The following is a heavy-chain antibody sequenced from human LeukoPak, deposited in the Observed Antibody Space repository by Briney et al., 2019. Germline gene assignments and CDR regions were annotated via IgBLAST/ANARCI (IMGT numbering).Heavy chain of an antibody. CDR3: ARASHYCSSTSCYYYYYYYYMDV. CDR2: INHSGST. Sequence: SETLSLTCAVYGGSFSGYYWSWIRQPPGKGLEWIGEINHSGSTNYNPSLKSRVTMTVDTSKNQFSLKLSTVTAADTAVYYCARASHYCSSTSCYYYYYYYYMDVWGKGTTVTVSS. J-gene: IGHJ6*03. D-gene: IGHD2-2*01. CDR1: GGSFSGYY. V-gene: IGHV4-34*01.